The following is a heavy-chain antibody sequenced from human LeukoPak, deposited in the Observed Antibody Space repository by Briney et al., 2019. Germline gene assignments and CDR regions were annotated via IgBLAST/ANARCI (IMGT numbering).Heavy chain of an antibody. CDR2: ISSSSSYI. J-gene: IGHJ3*02. CDR1: GFTISSYC. V-gene: IGHV3-21*01. CDR3: ASRKFLGYCSGGSCLGAFDI. D-gene: IGHD2-15*01. Sequence: GETLTLSCAASGFTISSYCLNWIRQPPGKGLEWVSPISSSSSYIYYADSVKGRFTISRDNAKNSLYLQINSLRAEDTAVYYCASRKFLGYCSGGSCLGAFDIWGQGTMVTVSS.